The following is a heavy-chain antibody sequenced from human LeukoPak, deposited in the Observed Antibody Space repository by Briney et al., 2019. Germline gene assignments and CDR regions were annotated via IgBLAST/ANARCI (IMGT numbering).Heavy chain of an antibody. CDR3: ASAGHDGIGYKVC. J-gene: IGHJ4*02. CDR1: GGSISSSNW. CDR2: IYHSGSA. Sequence: SGTLSLTCAVSGGSISSSNWWSWVRQPPGKGLEWIGEIYHSGSANYNPSLKSRVTISVDKSKNQFSPRLSSVTAADTAVYYCASAGHDGIGYKVCWGQGTLVTVSS. D-gene: IGHD3-22*01. V-gene: IGHV4-4*02.